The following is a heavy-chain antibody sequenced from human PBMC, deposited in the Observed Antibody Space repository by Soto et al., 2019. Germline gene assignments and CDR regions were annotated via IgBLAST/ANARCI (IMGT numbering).Heavy chain of an antibody. D-gene: IGHD3-10*01. J-gene: IGHJ4*02. CDR3: ARVSPARPSMVRENEK. V-gene: IGHV4-34*01. CDR2: INHSGST. Sequence: PSETLSLTCAVYGGSFSGYYWSWIRQPPGKGLEWIGEINHSGSTSYNPSLKSRVTISVDTSKNQFSLKLSSVTAADTAVYYCARVSPARPSMVRENEKWGQGTLVTVSS. CDR1: GGSFSGYY.